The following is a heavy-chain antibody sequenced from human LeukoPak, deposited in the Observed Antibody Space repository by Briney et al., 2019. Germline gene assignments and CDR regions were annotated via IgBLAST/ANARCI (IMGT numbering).Heavy chain of an antibody. Sequence: ASVKVSCKASGYTFTGYYMHWVRQAPGQELEWMGWINPNRGDTNYAQKFQGRVTMTSDTSISTAYMELSSLRSHDTAVYYCARVVADLAAAGPYFDYWDQGTLVTVSS. CDR3: ARVVADLAAAGPYFDY. V-gene: IGHV1-2*02. CDR2: INPNRGDT. D-gene: IGHD6-13*01. J-gene: IGHJ4*02. CDR1: GYTFTGYY.